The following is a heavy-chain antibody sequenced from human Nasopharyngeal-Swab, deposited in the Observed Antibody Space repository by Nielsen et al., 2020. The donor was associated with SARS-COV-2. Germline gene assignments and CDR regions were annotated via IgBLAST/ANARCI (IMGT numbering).Heavy chain of an antibody. D-gene: IGHD1-26*01. J-gene: IGHJ4*02. CDR3: ARNLYTTTWKTLFDF. CDR2: IYHGGNT. V-gene: IGHV4-34*01. CDR1: GFPFSDFY. Sequence: GSLRLSCAASGFPFSDFYMSWVRQSPGKGLEWIGEIYHGGNTNYNPSLRSRVTISMDKSKNQFSLTLSSVTAADTAVYYCARNLYTTTWKTLFDFWGQGTLVTVSS.